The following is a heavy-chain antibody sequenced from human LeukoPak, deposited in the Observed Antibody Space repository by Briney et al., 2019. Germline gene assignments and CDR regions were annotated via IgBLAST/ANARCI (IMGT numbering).Heavy chain of an antibody. Sequence: PSETLSLTCTVSGGSISSGSYYWGWIRQPPGKGLEWLGSIYYSGSTYYNPSLKSRVTISVDTSKNQFSLKLSSVTATDTAVYYCARHAYDYVWGSYCPAVWNYWGQGTLVTVSS. V-gene: IGHV4-39*01. J-gene: IGHJ4*02. CDR3: ARHAYDYVWGSYCPAVWNY. D-gene: IGHD3-16*01. CDR2: IYYSGST. CDR1: GGSISSGSYY.